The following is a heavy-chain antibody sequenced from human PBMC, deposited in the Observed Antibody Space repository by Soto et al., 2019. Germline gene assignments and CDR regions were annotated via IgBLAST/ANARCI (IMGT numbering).Heavy chain of an antibody. D-gene: IGHD1-26*01. J-gene: IGHJ4*02. CDR2: VYIGGET. CDR1: GDSMSSDY. V-gene: IGHV4-4*07. Sequence: XETLSLTCTVSGDSMSSDYWSWIRQPAGKGLEWIGRVYIGGETNYNPSLKSRLTMSLDTSKRQFSLKLSSVTAADTAVYHCARGRQAVGLEFWGLGTLVTVSS. CDR3: ARGRQAVGLEF.